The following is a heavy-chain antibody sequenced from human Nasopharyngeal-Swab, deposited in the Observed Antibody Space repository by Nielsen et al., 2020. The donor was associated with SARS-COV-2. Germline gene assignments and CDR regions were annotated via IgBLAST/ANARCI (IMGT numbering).Heavy chain of an antibody. CDR3: ARDQNRIDYSNKNPKLYYYYGMDV. V-gene: IGHV3-30*02. D-gene: IGHD4-11*01. J-gene: IGHJ6*02. CDR2: IRYDGSNK. Sequence: GGSLRLSCAASGFTFSSYGMHWVRQAPGKGLEWVAFIRYDGSNKYYADSVKGRFTISRDNAKNSLYLQMNSLGAEDTAVYYCARDQNRIDYSNKNPKLYYYYGMDVWGQGTTVTVSS. CDR1: GFTFSSYG.